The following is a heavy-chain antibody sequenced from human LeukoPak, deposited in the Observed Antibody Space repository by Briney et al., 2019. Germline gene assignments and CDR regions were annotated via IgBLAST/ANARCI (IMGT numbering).Heavy chain of an antibody. Sequence: GGALRLSCAASGFTFSNYPMSWVRQAPGKGLEWVSTISGTGGTTYYADSAKGRFTISRDNSKNTLFLQFNSLRADDTAVYYCAKGRGTTVTAAANYWGQGTLVTVSS. V-gene: IGHV3-23*01. J-gene: IGHJ4*02. CDR1: GFTFSNYP. D-gene: IGHD4-17*01. CDR2: ISGTGGTT. CDR3: AKGRGTTVTAAANY.